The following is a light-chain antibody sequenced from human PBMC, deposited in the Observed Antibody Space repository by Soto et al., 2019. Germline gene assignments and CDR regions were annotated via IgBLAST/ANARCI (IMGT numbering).Light chain of an antibody. V-gene: IGKV1-5*01. CDR1: QSVNKW. Sequence: TGGASTLTGAVGDRVTLTCGASQSVNKWLAWFQQKPGKVPKLLIFDASTLQTGVPSRFGGGGSGTEFTLTISGLQPDDFATYYCQQYNSYSPWTFGPGTKVDIK. CDR2: DAS. CDR3: QQYNSYSPWT. J-gene: IGKJ1*01.